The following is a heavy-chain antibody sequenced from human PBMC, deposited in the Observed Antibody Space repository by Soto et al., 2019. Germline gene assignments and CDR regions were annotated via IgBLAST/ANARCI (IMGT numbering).Heavy chain of an antibody. CDR2: IYYSGST. CDR3: ARDQWAKGDNNWFDP. Sequence: SETLSLTCTVSGGSISSGGYYWSWIRQHPGKGLEWIGYIYYSGSTYYNPSLKSRVTISVDTSKNQFSLKLSSVTAADTAVYYCARDQWAKGDNNWFDPWAREPWSPSPQ. D-gene: IGHD1-26*01. V-gene: IGHV4-31*03. J-gene: IGHJ5*02. CDR1: GGSISSGGYY.